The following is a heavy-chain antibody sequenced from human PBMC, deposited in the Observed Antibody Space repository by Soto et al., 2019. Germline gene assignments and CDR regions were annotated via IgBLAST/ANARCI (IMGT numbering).Heavy chain of an antibody. Sequence: SQTLSLTCTVSGGSLSSYYWSLIRQPPGKGLECIWYIYYSAGTNYNPSLKSRVTISVDTSKNPLSLQLSSVTAADTAVYYCARASHSSSSERANWLHPCGQGTLLTVSS. CDR2: IYYSAGT. CDR1: GGSLSSYY. J-gene: IGHJ5*02. D-gene: IGHD6-6*01. V-gene: IGHV4-59*12. CDR3: ARASHSSSSERANWLHP.